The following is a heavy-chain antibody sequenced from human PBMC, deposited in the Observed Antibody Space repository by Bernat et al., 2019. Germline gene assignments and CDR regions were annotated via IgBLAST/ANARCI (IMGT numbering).Heavy chain of an antibody. Sequence: EVQLVESGGGLVQPGGSLRLSCAASGFTFSSYSMNWVRQAPGKGLEWVSYISSSSSTIYYADSVKGRFTISRDNAKNSLYLQMNSLRDEDTAVYYCARDCRAEDSCCWYYYYYGMDVWGQGTTVTVSS. CDR1: GFTFSSYS. D-gene: IGHD6-13*01. CDR2: ISSSSSTI. CDR3: ARDCRAEDSCCWYYYYYGMDV. V-gene: IGHV3-48*02. J-gene: IGHJ6*02.